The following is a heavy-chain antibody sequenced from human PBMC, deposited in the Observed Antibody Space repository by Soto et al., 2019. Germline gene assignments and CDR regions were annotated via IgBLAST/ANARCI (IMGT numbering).Heavy chain of an antibody. Sequence: PGGSLRLSCAASGFTFSSYEMNWVRQAPGKGLEWVSYISSSGSTIYYADSVKGRFTISRDNAKNSLYLQMNSLRAEDTAVYYCARGGDYYHGMYVWGQGTTVTVSS. CDR1: GFTFSSYE. CDR3: ARGGDYYHGMYV. CDR2: ISSSGSTI. V-gene: IGHV3-48*03. J-gene: IGHJ6*02.